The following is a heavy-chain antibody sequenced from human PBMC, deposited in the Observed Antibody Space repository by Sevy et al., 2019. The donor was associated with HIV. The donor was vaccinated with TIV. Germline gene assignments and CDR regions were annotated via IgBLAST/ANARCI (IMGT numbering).Heavy chain of an antibody. CDR1: GASISNTAYY. CDR2: IRHGGYT. V-gene: IGHV4-39*01. J-gene: IGHJ4*02. Sequence: SETLSLTCIVSGASISNTAYYWGWIRQSPGKGLEWIASIRHGGYTFYHPSLKSRVTISADTSKNQFSLKLTSVSAADTSIYYCVGPKLTYTNGWHYFDYWGQGTVVIVSS. D-gene: IGHD2-8*01. CDR3: VGPKLTYTNGWHYFDY.